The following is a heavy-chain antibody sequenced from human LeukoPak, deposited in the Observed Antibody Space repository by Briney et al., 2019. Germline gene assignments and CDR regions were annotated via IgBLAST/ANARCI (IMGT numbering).Heavy chain of an antibody. Sequence: PGGSLRLSCAASGFTFGSYAMSWVRQAPGKGLEWVSAISGSGGSTYYADSVKGRFTISRDNSKNTLYLQMNSLRAEDTAVYYCAKDRNTMIVVDPYDAFDIWGQGTMVTVSS. CDR1: GFTFGSYA. V-gene: IGHV3-23*01. CDR3: AKDRNTMIVVDPYDAFDI. J-gene: IGHJ3*02. CDR2: ISGSGGST. D-gene: IGHD3-22*01.